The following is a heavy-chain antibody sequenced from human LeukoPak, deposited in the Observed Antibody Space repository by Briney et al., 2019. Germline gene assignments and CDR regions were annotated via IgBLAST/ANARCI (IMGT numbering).Heavy chain of an antibody. CDR3: ARFVDFGGFDY. CDR1: GFTFSNYE. V-gene: IGHV3-48*03. J-gene: IGHJ4*02. CDR2: ISSSGSTI. D-gene: IGHD4-23*01. Sequence: GGSLRLSCAASGFTFSNYEMNWVRQAPGKGLEWVSYISSSGSTIYYADSVKGRFTISRDNAKNSLYLQMNSLRAEDTAFYYCARFVDFGGFDYWGQETLVTVSS.